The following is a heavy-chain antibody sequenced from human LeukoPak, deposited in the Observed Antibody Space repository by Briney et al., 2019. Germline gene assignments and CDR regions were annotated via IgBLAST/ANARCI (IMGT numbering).Heavy chain of an antibody. CDR2: IYTSGST. J-gene: IGHJ4*02. CDR3: AKGNQVYFDY. CDR1: GGSISSYY. D-gene: IGHD1-14*01. Sequence: SETLSLTCTVSGGSISSYYWSWIRQPPGKGLEWIGYIYTSGSTNYNPSLKSRVTISVDTSKSQFSLKLSSVTAADTAVYYCAKGNQVYFDYWGQGTLVTVSS. V-gene: IGHV4-4*09.